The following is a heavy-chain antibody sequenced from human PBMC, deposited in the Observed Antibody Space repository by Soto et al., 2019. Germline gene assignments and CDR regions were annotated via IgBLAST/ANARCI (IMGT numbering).Heavy chain of an antibody. CDR2: IIPRFGTT. D-gene: IGHD1-26*01. V-gene: IGHV1-69*13. CDR3: ARGRGLYNSGRSQLDS. J-gene: IGHJ4*02. CDR1: GDAFSKYT. Sequence: SVKVSCKASGDAFSKYTVNWVRQAPRQGLEWMGGIIPRFGTTNYAPTLQDRVTITADESMTTVYRELSSLRSEDTALYYCARGRGLYNSGRSQLDSWGQGTLVTVSS.